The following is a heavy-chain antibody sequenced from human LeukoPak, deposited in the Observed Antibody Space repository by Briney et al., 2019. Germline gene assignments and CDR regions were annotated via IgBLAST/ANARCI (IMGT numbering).Heavy chain of an antibody. Sequence: SETLSLTCTVSGDSITSCYWNWIRQPPGKGLEWIGYIHYSGSTKYSPSLKSRATISVDTSKNQFSLKLGSVTAADTAVYYCTRGGESSSWYHFDYWGQGTLVTVSS. CDR1: GDSITSCY. D-gene: IGHD6-13*01. V-gene: IGHV4-59*01. CDR2: IHYSGST. J-gene: IGHJ4*02. CDR3: TRGGESSSWYHFDY.